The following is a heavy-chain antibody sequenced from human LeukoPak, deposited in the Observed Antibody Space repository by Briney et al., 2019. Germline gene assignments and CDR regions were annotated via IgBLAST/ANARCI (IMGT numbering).Heavy chain of an antibody. CDR2: IKQDGSEK. CDR3: ARDIAAAGTPYYFDY. D-gene: IGHD6-13*01. J-gene: IGHJ4*02. Sequence: GGSLRLSCAASGFTFSDYWMSWVRQAPGKGLEWVANIKQDGSEKYYVDSVKGRFTISRDNAKNSLYLQMNSLRAEDTAVYYCARDIAAAGTPYYFDYWGQGTLVTVSS. CDR1: GFTFSDYW. V-gene: IGHV3-7*01.